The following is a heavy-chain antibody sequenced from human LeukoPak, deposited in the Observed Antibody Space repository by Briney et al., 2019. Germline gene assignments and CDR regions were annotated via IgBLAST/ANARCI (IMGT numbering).Heavy chain of an antibody. CDR1: GGSISNYY. Sequence: KSLETLSLTCTVSGGSISNYYWSWVRQPPGKGLEWIGYIYYSGSTTYNPSLKNRVTISVDTSKNQFSLKLSSVTAADTAVYYCARRTYFDLWGRGTLVTASA. J-gene: IGHJ2*01. CDR3: ARRTYFDL. V-gene: IGHV4-59*08. CDR2: IYYSGST.